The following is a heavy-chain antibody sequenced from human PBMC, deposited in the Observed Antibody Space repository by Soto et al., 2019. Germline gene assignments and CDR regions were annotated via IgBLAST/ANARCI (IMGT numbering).Heavy chain of an antibody. J-gene: IGHJ4*02. CDR2: IWYDGSNK. Sequence: GGSLRLSCAASGFTFSSYGMHWVRQAPGKGLEWVAVIWYDGSNKYYADSVKGRFTISRDNSKNTLYLQMNSLRAEDTAVYYCAREGARYYDSSGYYEHSPPPFDYWGQGTLVTVSS. CDR3: AREGARYYDSSGYYEHSPPPFDY. CDR1: GFTFSSYG. V-gene: IGHV3-33*01. D-gene: IGHD3-22*01.